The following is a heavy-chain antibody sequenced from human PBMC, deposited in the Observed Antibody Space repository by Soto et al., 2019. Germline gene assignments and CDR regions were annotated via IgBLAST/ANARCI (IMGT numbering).Heavy chain of an antibody. CDR3: AKMTSGSGWYGAVDY. V-gene: IGHV3-23*01. D-gene: IGHD6-19*01. J-gene: IGHJ4*02. CDR1: GFTFFNYA. CDR2: ISGSGGET. Sequence: EMQLSESGGTLVQPGGSLRLSCAASGFTFFNYAMGWVRQAQGKGLEWVSSISGSGGETPYADSVKGRFTISRDNSKNTLYLQMDSLRGEDTAVYYCAKMTSGSGWYGAVDYWGQGTLVTVSS.